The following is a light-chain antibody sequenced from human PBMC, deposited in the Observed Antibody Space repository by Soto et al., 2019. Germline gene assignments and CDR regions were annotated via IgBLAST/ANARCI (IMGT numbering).Light chain of an antibody. V-gene: IGKV3-11*01. CDR2: DAS. CDR3: QQRSNWPPALT. J-gene: IGKJ4*01. CDR1: QSVSSY. Sequence: PGERSTLSCRASQSVSSYLAWYQQKPGQAPRLLIYDASNRATGIPARFSGSGSGTDFTLTISSLEPEDFAVYYCQQRSNWPPALTFGGGTKVEIK.